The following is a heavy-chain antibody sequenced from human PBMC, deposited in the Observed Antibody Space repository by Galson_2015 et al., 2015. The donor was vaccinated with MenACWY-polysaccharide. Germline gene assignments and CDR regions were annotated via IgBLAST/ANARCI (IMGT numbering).Heavy chain of an antibody. Sequence: SLRVSCAASGFTFSNAWMNWLRQAPGKGLEWIGRIKSNSAGGPADYAAHVKARLTSSRDDSKNTLYLQMNSLKTEDLALYYCTTGAWSYDLWTGGSFDFWGQGTMVTVSS. CDR2: IKSNSAGGPA. D-gene: IGHD3-22*01. CDR1: GFTFSNAW. CDR3: TTGAWSYDLWTGGSFDF. J-gene: IGHJ3*01. V-gene: IGHV3-15*01.